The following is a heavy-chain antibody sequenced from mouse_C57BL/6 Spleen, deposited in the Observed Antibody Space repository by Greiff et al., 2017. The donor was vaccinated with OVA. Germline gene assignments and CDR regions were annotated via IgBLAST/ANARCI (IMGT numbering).Heavy chain of an antibody. CDR2: INPSTGGT. J-gene: IGHJ2*01. Sequence: VQLQQSGPELVKPGASVKISCKASGYSFTGYYMNWVKQSPEKSLEWIGEINPSTGGTTYNQKFKAKATLTVDKSSSTAYMQLKSLTSEDSAVYYCARFDYGSHFDDWGQGTTLTVSS. CDR1: GYSFTGYY. D-gene: IGHD1-1*01. CDR3: ARFDYGSHFDD. V-gene: IGHV1-42*01.